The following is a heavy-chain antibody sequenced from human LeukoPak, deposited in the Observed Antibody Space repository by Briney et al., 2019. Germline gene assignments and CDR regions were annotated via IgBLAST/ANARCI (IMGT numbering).Heavy chain of an antibody. J-gene: IGHJ6*03. Sequence: PSETLSLTCTVSGGSISSYYRSWIRQPPGKGLEWIGYIYYSGSTNYNPSLKSRVTISVDTSKNQFSLKLSSVTAADTAVYYCARIQSHYYYYMDVWGKGTTVTVSS. D-gene: IGHD4-11*01. CDR2: IYYSGST. CDR3: ARIQSHYYYYMDV. V-gene: IGHV4-59*01. CDR1: GGSISSYY.